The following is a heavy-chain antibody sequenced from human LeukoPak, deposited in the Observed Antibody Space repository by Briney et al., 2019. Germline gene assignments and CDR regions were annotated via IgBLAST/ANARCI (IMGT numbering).Heavy chain of an antibody. CDR1: GFTFSTYA. D-gene: IGHD3-10*01. CDR3: AKEGWGTFGGDFDY. Sequence: GGSLRLSCAASGFTFSTYAMSWVRQAPGKGLEWVSVISGSDGTTYYADSVKGRFTISRDNSKSTLSLQMNSLRAEDTAVYYCAKEGWGTFGGDFDYWGQGTLVTVSS. J-gene: IGHJ4*02. V-gene: IGHV3-23*01. CDR2: ISGSDGTT.